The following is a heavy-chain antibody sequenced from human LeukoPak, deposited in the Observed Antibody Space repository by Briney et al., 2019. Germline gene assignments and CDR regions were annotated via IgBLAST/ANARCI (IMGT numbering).Heavy chain of an antibody. D-gene: IGHD6-19*01. J-gene: IGHJ4*02. CDR2: INHSGST. CDR3: ARAGSPLYSSGWTRGRSFDY. CDR1: GGSITSNNYY. V-gene: IGHV4-39*07. Sequence: SETLSLTCTVSGGSITSNNYYWSWIRQPPGKGLEWIGEINHSGSTNYNPSLKSRVTISVDTSKNQFSLKLSSVTAADTAVYYCARAGSPLYSSGWTRGRSFDYWGQGTLVTVSS.